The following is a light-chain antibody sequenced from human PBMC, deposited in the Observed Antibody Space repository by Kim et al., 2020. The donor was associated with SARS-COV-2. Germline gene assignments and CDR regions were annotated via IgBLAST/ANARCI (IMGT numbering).Light chain of an antibody. Sequence: DIQMTQSPSLVSASVGDTVTITCRASQGISSWLAWYQQKPEQAPKSLIYAASSLHSGVPSRFSGSGSGTVFTLTISSLQPEDFAIYYCQQYNSYPRTFGQGTRVDIK. CDR3: QQYNSYPRT. J-gene: IGKJ5*01. CDR2: AAS. V-gene: IGKV1D-16*01. CDR1: QGISSW.